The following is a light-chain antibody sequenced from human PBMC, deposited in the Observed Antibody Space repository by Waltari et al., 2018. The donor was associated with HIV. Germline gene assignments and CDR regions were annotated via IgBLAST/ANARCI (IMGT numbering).Light chain of an antibody. CDR3: ASWDDSLKGVI. CDR1: NSNIGSHP. J-gene: IGLJ2*01. V-gene: IGLV1-44*01. Sequence: QSVLTQPPSASGTPGQRVTISCSGSNSNIGSHPVSWYQQLPETAPKLLIKSTNQRPSGVPDRFSASKSGTSASLAISGLQSDDESEYYCASWDDSLKGVIFGGGTTLTVV. CDR2: STN.